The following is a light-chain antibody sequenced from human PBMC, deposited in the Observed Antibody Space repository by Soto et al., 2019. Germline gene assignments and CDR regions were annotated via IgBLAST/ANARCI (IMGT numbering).Light chain of an antibody. CDR3: QQYGRTPYT. CDR1: QSVSSSY. Sequence: EIVLTQSPGTLSLSPGERATLSCRASQSVSSSYLAWYQHQPGQARRLLIYGASSRATGIPERFSGSGSGTDFTLTISRLEPEDFAVYYCQQYGRTPYTFGQGTKLEIK. V-gene: IGKV3-20*01. J-gene: IGKJ2*01. CDR2: GAS.